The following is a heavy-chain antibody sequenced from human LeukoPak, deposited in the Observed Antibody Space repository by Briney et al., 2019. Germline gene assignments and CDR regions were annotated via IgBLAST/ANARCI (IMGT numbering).Heavy chain of an antibody. D-gene: IGHD2-2*02. CDR3: ARTSVPAAISPYFFDS. Sequence: KPSETLSLTCAVYGGSFSGYYWSWIRQPPGKGLEWIGEINHSGSTNYNPSLKSRVTISVDTSKNQFSLKLSSVTAEDTAVYYCARTSVPAAISPYFFDSWGQGTLVTVSS. J-gene: IGHJ4*02. CDR2: INHSGST. V-gene: IGHV4-34*01. CDR1: GGSFSGYY.